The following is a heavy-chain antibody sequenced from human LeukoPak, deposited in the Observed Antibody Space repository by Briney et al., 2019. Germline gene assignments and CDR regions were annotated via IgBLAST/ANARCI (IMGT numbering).Heavy chain of an antibody. V-gene: IGHV1-46*01. Sequence: ASVKVSCKASGYTFTSYYMHWVRQAPGQGLEWMGIINLNGGSTSYAQKFQGRVTMTRDMSTSKVYMELRSQRSEATAVYYCARERDPRPVEWDYWGQGTLVTVSS. J-gene: IGHJ4*02. CDR1: GYTFTSYY. D-gene: IGHD3-3*01. CDR3: ARERDPRPVEWDY. CDR2: INLNGGST.